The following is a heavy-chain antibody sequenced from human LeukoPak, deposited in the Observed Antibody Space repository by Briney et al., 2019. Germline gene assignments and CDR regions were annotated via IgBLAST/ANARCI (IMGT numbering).Heavy chain of an antibody. V-gene: IGHV3-23*01. D-gene: IGHD1-26*01. J-gene: IGHJ5*02. CDR2: ISGSGGST. CDR1: GFTFSSYA. CDR3: AKGSIYSGSYAEYNWFDP. Sequence: GGSLGLYCAASGFTFSSYAMSWVRQAQGKGLEWVSAISGSGGSTYYADSVKGRFTISRDNSKNTLYLQMNSLRAEDTAVYYCAKGSIYSGSYAEYNWFDPWGQGTLVTVSS.